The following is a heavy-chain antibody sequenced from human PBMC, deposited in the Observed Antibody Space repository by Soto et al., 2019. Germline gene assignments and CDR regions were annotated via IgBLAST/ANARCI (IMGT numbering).Heavy chain of an antibody. J-gene: IGHJ5*02. Sequence: QVQLQESGPGLVKPSETLSLTCTVSGGSISSYYWSWIRQPPGKGLEWIGYIYYSGSTNYNPSLKSRVTISVDTSKNQFSLKLSSVTAADTAVYYCARAPSIAARVGWFDPWGQGTLVTVSS. D-gene: IGHD6-6*01. CDR2: IYYSGST. V-gene: IGHV4-59*01. CDR3: ARAPSIAARVGWFDP. CDR1: GGSISSYY.